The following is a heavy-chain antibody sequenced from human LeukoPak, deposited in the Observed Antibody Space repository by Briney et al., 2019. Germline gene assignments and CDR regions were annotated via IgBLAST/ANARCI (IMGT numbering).Heavy chain of an antibody. CDR3: ARQHLNDLNYFDY. Sequence: GESPKISCKGSGYSFTMYWIGWVRQMPGKGLEWMGVIYPGDSDTRYSPSFQGQVTISTDRSISTAYLQWSSLKASDTAVYYCARQHLNDLNYFDYWGQGTLVTVS. CDR1: GYSFTMYW. V-gene: IGHV5-51*01. CDR2: IYPGDSDT. J-gene: IGHJ4*02.